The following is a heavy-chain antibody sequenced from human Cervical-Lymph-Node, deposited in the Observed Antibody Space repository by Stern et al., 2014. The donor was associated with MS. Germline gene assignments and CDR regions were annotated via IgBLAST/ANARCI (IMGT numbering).Heavy chain of an antibody. D-gene: IGHD2-21*02. CDR3: ATGRMTDFEY. J-gene: IGHJ4*02. CDR1: GYNFNAYY. V-gene: IGHV1-2*02. CDR2: INPNSGGT. Sequence: QVQLVESGAEVNKPGASVKVACKTSGYNFNAYYIHWVRQAPGQGLEWMGWINPNSGGTNYAQKFQGRATMTRDTSISTAYMELTGLTTDDTAVYYCATGRMTDFEYWGQGTLATVSS.